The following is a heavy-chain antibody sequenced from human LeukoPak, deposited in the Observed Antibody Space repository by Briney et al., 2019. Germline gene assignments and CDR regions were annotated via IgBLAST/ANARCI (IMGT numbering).Heavy chain of an antibody. V-gene: IGHV1-2*06. CDR1: GYTFTGYY. CDR3: ARGRDCSSTSCPRWDFDY. D-gene: IGHD2-2*01. Sequence: ASVKVSCKASGYTFTGYYVHWVRQAPGQGLEWMGRINPNTGDANFSQNFQGRVTMTRDTSISTAYMELSRLRSDDTAVYYCARGRDCSSTSCPRWDFDYWGQGTLVTVSP. CDR2: INPNTGDA. J-gene: IGHJ4*02.